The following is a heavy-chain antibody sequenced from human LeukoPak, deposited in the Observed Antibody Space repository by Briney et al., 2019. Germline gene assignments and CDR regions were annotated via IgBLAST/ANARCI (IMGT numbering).Heavy chain of an antibody. D-gene: IGHD2-2*01. Sequence: GGSLRLSCAASGFTFSSYAMHWVRQAPGKGLEWVAVISYDGSNKYYADSVKGRFTISRANAKNSLYLQMNSLRAEDTAVYYCAKDGALSTSWYFYCDYWGQGTLVTVSS. CDR1: GFTFSSYA. CDR3: AKDGALSTSWYFYCDY. CDR2: ISYDGSNK. J-gene: IGHJ4*02. V-gene: IGHV3-30-3*01.